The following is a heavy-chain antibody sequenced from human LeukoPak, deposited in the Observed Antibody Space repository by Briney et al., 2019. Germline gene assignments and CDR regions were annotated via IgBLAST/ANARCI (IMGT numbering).Heavy chain of an antibody. CDR1: GDSVSTNSAA. D-gene: IGHD3-10*01. V-gene: IGHV6-1*01. CDR2: TFYRSKWYN. CDR3: AREGPRGGFVFDY. Sequence: SQTLSLTCAISGDSVSTNSAAWNWLRQSPSRGLEWQGRTFYRSKWYNDYAVSVKSRITIFPDTSKNQFFLQLNSVTPEDTAVYYCAREGPRGGFVFDYWGQGTLVTVSS. J-gene: IGHJ4*02.